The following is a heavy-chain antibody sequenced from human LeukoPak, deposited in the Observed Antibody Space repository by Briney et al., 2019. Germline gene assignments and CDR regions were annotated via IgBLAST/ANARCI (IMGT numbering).Heavy chain of an antibody. Sequence: GASVKVSCKASGYTFTSYGISWVRQAPGQGLEWMGWISAYNGNTNYAQKFQGRVTMTRDTSISTAYMELSRLRSDDTAVYYCARAEYSSAFDYWGQGALVTVSS. CDR1: GYTFTSYG. CDR2: ISAYNGNT. V-gene: IGHV1-18*01. J-gene: IGHJ4*02. D-gene: IGHD6-6*01. CDR3: ARAEYSSAFDY.